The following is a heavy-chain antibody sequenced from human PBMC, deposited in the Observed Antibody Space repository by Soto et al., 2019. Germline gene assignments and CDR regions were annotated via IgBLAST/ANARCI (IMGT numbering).Heavy chain of an antibody. V-gene: IGHV3-30-3*01. J-gene: IGHJ6*02. CDR3: ARNYDFWSGYYYGMDV. D-gene: IGHD3-3*01. CDR1: GFTFSSYA. Sequence: QVQLVESGGDVVQPGRSLRLSCAASGFTFSSYAMHWVRQAPGKGLEWVAVISYDGSNKYYADSVKGRFTISRDNSKNTLYLQMNSLRAEDTAVYYCARNYDFWSGYYYGMDVWGQGTTVTVSS. CDR2: ISYDGSNK.